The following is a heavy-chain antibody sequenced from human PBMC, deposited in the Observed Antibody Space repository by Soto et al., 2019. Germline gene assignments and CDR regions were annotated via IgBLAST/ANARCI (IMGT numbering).Heavy chain of an antibody. CDR1: GFTFISYG. D-gene: IGHD6-6*01. CDR3: ARDPALAARPMYEFDY. CDR2: IWYDGSNK. Sequence: GGSLRLSCASSGFTFISYGMHWVRQATGKGLEWVAVIWYDGSNKYYADSVKGRFTISRDNSKNTLYLQMNSLRAEDTAVYYCARDPALAARPMYEFDYWGQGTLVTVSS. J-gene: IGHJ4*02. V-gene: IGHV3-33*01.